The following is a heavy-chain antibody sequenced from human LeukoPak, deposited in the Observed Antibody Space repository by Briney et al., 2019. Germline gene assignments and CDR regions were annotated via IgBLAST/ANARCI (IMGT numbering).Heavy chain of an antibody. CDR3: AKVAGTTPKLMYYFDY. V-gene: IGHV3-9*01. D-gene: IGHD1-7*01. Sequence: GRSLRLSCAASGFTFDDYAMHWVRHAPGKGLEWVSGISWNSGSIGYADSVKGRFTISRDNAKNSLYLQMNSLRAEDTALYYCAKVAGTTPKLMYYFDYWGQGTLVTVSS. CDR2: ISWNSGSI. J-gene: IGHJ4*02. CDR1: GFTFDDYA.